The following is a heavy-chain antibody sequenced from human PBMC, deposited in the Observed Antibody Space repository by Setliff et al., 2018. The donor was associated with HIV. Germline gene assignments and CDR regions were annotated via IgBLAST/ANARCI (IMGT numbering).Heavy chain of an antibody. CDR3: ARSGGDWFFYFDH. CDR1: GYTFTDYY. V-gene: IGHV1-2*02. J-gene: IGHJ4*02. Sequence: GASVKVSCKASGYTFTDYYIHWVRQAPGQGLEWMGWINPNSGGTNYAQKFQDRVTMTRDTSISAAYMKLSRLRSDDTAVYYCARSGGDWFFYFDHWGQGTLVTVSS. D-gene: IGHD2-21*02. CDR2: INPNSGGT.